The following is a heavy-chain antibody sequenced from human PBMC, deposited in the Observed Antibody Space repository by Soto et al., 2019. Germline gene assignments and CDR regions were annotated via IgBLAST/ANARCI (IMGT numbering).Heavy chain of an antibody. Sequence: SETLSLTCTGSGGSISRYYWSWIRQRAGKGLEWIGRINISGRTNYNPSLKSRVTMSVDTSKNQFSLKMSSVTAADTAIYYCARDVGTTPWDYHYGMDVWGQGTTVTVS. CDR1: GGSISRYY. CDR3: ARDVGTTPWDYHYGMDV. D-gene: IGHD1-26*01. J-gene: IGHJ6*02. CDR2: INISGRT. V-gene: IGHV4-4*07.